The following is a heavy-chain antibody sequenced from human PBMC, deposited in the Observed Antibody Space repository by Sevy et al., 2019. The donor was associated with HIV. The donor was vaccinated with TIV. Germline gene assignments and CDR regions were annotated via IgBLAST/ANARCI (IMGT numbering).Heavy chain of an antibody. CDR2: ISSDGSIT. V-gene: IGHV3-74*01. D-gene: IGHD5-12*01. CDR3: ARAESVSTRNAMDV. J-gene: IGHJ6*02. Sequence: GGSLRLSCAASGFNFSSYWMHWVRQAPGKGLVWVSRISSDGSITNYADSVKGRFTFSRDNAKNTVYLQMNSLRVEDTALYYCARAESVSTRNAMDVWGQGTTVTASS. CDR1: GFNFSSYW.